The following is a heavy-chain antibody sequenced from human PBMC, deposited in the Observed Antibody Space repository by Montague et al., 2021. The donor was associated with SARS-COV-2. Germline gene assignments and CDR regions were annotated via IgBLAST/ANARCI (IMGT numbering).Heavy chain of an antibody. D-gene: IGHD2-21*01. Sequence: SETLSLTCTVSGDSISDYYWNWIRQPPGKGLEWIGYIYYNGTTNYNPSLKSRVTISVDTSKNQFSLEVRSVTAADTAVYYCARGGVEVADCFFLGLDVWGQGTTVTVSS. V-gene: IGHV4-59*01. CDR2: IYYNGTT. J-gene: IGHJ6*02. CDR3: ARGGVEVADCFFLGLDV. CDR1: GDSISDYY.